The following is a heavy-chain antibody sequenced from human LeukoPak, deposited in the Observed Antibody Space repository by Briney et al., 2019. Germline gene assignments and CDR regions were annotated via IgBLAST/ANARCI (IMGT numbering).Heavy chain of an antibody. CDR1: GFIFSSYS. D-gene: IGHD6-19*01. CDR3: ARDPSSSGWYGYYFDY. CDR2: ISSSSSTV. J-gene: IGHJ4*02. V-gene: IGHV3-48*04. Sequence: GGSLRLSCAASGFIFSSYSMNWVRQAPGKGLEWVSYISSSSSTVYYADSVKGRFTISRDNAKNSLYLQMSSLRAEDTAVYYCARDPSSSGWYGYYFDYWGQGTLVSVSS.